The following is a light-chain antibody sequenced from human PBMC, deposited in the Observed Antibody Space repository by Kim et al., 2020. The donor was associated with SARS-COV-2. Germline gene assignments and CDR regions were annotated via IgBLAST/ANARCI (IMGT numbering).Light chain of an antibody. V-gene: IGKV1-39*01. CDR1: QSIISY. CDR3: LQSYSTPLT. J-gene: IGKJ4*01. CDR2: AAS. Sequence: ASVGDRDTLTCRARQSIISYFYWYQQKPGKAPQLLCYAASTLQSVVPSRFRVSGSGTEFTLTTSRLQPEEFATYNCLQSYSTPLTFGGGTKVDIK.